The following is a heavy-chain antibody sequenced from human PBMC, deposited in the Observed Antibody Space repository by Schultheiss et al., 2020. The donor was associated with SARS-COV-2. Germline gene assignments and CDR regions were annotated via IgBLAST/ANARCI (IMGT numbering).Heavy chain of an antibody. D-gene: IGHD3-10*01. J-gene: IGHJ6*02. CDR3: TTEAYDGSGYYYYGMDV. V-gene: IGHV3-15*07. Sequence: GGSLRLSCAASGFTFSNAWMNWVRQAPGKGLEWVGRIKSKTDGGTTDYAAPVKGRFTISRDDSKNTLYLQMNSLKTEDTAVYYCTTEAYDGSGYYYYGMDVWGQGTTVTVSS. CDR2: IKSKTDGGTT. CDR1: GFTFSNAW.